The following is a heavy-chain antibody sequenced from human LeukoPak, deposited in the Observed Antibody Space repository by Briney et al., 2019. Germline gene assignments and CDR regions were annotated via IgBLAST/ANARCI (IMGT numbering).Heavy chain of an antibody. D-gene: IGHD5-18*01. CDR2: ISYDGSNK. CDR1: GFTFCSYA. V-gene: IGHV3-30*01. CDR3: ARDRSQRAYSYGPDGE. J-gene: IGHJ4*02. Sequence: GRSLRLSCAASGFTFCSYAMHWVRQAPGKGLEWVAVISYDGSNKFYADSEKGRFTISRDNSKNTLFLQMNSLRAEDTAVFYCARDRSQRAYSYGPDGEWGQGTLVTVSS.